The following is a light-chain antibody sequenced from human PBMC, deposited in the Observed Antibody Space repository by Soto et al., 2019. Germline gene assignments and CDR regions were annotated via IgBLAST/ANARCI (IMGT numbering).Light chain of an antibody. CDR2: EVS. CDR3: SSYTSSSTPVV. Sequence: QSALTQPASVSGSPGQSITISCTGTSSDVGGYNYVSWYQQHPGKAPKLMIYEVSNRPSGVSNRFPGSKSGNTASLTISGLQAEDEADYYCSSYTSSSTPVVFGGGTK. J-gene: IGLJ2*01. V-gene: IGLV2-14*01. CDR1: SSDVGGYNY.